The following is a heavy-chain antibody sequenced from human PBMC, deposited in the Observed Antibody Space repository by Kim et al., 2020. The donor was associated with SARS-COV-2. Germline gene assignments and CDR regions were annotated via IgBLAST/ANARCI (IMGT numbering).Heavy chain of an antibody. CDR2: IKSKTDGETT. J-gene: IGHJ4*01. V-gene: IGHV3-15*01. CDR3: TTDSFDYSSSWYLDY. Sequence: GGSLRLSCATSGFTFTNAWMTWVRQAPGKGLEWVGHIKSKTDGETTDYAAPVKGSFTISSDESKNTLYLQMNSLKPEDTAVYYCTTDSFDYSSSWYLDYWGHGTLVTVSS. D-gene: IGHD6-13*01. CDR1: GFTFTNAW.